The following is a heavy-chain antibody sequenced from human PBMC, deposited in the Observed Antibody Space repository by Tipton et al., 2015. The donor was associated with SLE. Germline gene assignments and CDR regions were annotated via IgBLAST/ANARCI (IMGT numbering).Heavy chain of an antibody. V-gene: IGHV4-34*01. CDR1: GGSFSGYY. D-gene: IGHD6-13*01. CDR3: ARVLYSSSGG. Sequence: TLSLTCAVYGGSFSGYYWSWIRQPPRKGLEWIGEINHSGSTNYNPSLKSRVTISVDTSKNQFSLKLSSVTAADTAVYYCARVLYSSSGGWGQGTLVTVSS. J-gene: IGHJ4*02. CDR2: INHSGST.